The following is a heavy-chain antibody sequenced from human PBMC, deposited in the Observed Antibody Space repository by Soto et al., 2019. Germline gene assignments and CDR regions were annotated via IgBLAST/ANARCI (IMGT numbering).Heavy chain of an antibody. CDR2: ISSSSSYI. Sequence: GGSLRLSCAASGFTFSSYSMNWVRQAPGKGLEWVSSISSSSSYIYYADSVKGRFTISRDNAKNSLYLQMNSLRAEDTAVYYCARGGSHLGELSPNDYWGQGTLVTVSS. V-gene: IGHV3-21*01. CDR1: GFTFSSYS. D-gene: IGHD3-16*02. CDR3: ARGGSHLGELSPNDY. J-gene: IGHJ4*02.